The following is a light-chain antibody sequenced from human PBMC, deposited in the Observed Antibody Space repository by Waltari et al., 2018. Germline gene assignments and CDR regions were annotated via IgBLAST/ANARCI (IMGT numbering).Light chain of an antibody. CDR2: ATS. J-gene: IGKJ4*01. CDR3: QQRYSWPLT. V-gene: IGKV3-11*01. Sequence: EIVLTQSPAIVSLSPGERATLSCRASQRVSFFLAGYPQEPGKGPRLLIFATSNRATGIPARFSGGGSGTDFTLTISSLEPEDFATDYCQQRYSWPLTFGGGTKVEIK. CDR1: QRVSFF.